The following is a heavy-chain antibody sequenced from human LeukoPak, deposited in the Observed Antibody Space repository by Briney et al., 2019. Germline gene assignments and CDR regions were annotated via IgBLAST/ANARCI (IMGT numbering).Heavy chain of an antibody. Sequence: GGSLRLSCAASGFPVSDNYMTWVRQAPGKGLEWVSVIYNGGTTKYADSVKGRFIISRDNSRNMLYLQMNSLRVEDTAVYYCARWLTMGGRWGQGTLVTVSS. D-gene: IGHD3-16*01. J-gene: IGHJ4*02. CDR1: GFPVSDNY. CDR2: IYNGGTT. CDR3: ARWLTMGGR. V-gene: IGHV3-66*01.